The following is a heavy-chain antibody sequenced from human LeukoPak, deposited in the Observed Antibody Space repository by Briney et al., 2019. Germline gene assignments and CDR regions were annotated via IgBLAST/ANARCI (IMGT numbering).Heavy chain of an antibody. CDR3: ARWGSATWYYYGMDV. CDR2: IHHSGST. D-gene: IGHD3-16*01. CDR1: GGSISSNDW. Sequence: SGTRSLTCALSGGSISSNDWWSWVRQPPGKGLEWIGEIHHSGSTNYNPSLKSRVIISVDKSKNQFSLKLSSVTAADTAVYYCARWGSATWYYYGMDVWGQGTTVTVSS. J-gene: IGHJ6*02. V-gene: IGHV4-4*02.